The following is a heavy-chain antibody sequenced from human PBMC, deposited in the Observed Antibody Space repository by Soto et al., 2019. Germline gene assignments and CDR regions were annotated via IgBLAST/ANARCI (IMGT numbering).Heavy chain of an antibody. J-gene: IGHJ4*02. CDR2: ISGSGGST. V-gene: IGHV3-23*01. CDR1: GFTFSSYA. Sequence: GGSLRLSCAASGFTFSSYAMSWVRQAPGKGLEWVSAISGSGGSTYYADSVKGRFTISRDNSKNTLYLQMNSLRAEDTAVYYCARVAYGSGSYYIDYWGQGTLVTVSS. D-gene: IGHD3-10*01. CDR3: ARVAYGSGSYYIDY.